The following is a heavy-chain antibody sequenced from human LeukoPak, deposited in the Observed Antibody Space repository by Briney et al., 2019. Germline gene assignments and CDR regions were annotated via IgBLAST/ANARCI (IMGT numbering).Heavy chain of an antibody. Sequence: SETLSLTCAVYGGSFSGYYWSWIRQPPGKGLEWIGEINHSGSTNYNPSLKSRVTISVDTSKNQFSLKLSSVTAADTAVYYCARGGYYDSSGYYYFTDAFDIWGQGTMVTVSS. D-gene: IGHD3-22*01. CDR3: ARGGYYDSSGYYYFTDAFDI. CDR2: INHSGST. CDR1: GGSFSGYY. V-gene: IGHV4-34*01. J-gene: IGHJ3*02.